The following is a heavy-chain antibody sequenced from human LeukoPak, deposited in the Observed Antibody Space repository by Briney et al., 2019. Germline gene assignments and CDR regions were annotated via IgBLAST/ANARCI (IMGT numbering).Heavy chain of an antibody. J-gene: IGHJ5*02. CDR2: INHSGST. CDR1: GGSFSGYY. D-gene: IGHD3-3*01. Sequence: SETLSLTCAVYGGSFSGYYWSWIRQPPGKGLEWIGEINHSGSTNYNPSLKSRVTISVDTSKNQFSLKLSSVTAADTAVYYCARAPRGRVLRFLFDPWGQGTLVTVSS. V-gene: IGHV4-34*01. CDR3: ARAPRGRVLRFLFDP.